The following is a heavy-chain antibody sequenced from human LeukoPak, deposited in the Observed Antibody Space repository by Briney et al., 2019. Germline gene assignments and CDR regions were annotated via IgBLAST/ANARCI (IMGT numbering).Heavy chain of an antibody. CDR2: IVGNGGGI. J-gene: IGHJ4*02. CDR1: AFTFSTYA. V-gene: IGHV3-23*01. CDR3: AKDLRPDGRYDCDH. D-gene: IGHD5-12*01. Sequence: GGSLTLSCAASAFTFSTYAMNWVRQAQGKGLEWVSVIVGNGGGIHYADSVKGRFSISRDNSGNTVYLQMNSLRVEDTAVYYCAKDLRPDGRYDCDHWGQGTLVTVS.